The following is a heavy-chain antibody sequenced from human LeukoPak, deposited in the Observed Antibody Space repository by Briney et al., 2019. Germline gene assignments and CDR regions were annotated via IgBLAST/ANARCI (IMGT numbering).Heavy chain of an antibody. V-gene: IGHV3-21*01. CDR3: ARDDGYDILTGYYPYEFDY. J-gene: IGHJ4*02. Sequence: PGGSLRLSCAASRFTFSSYSMNWVRQAPGKGLEWVSSISSSSSYIYYADSVKGRFTISRDNAKNSLYLQMNSLRAEDTAVYYCARDDGYDILTGYYPYEFDYWGQGTLVTVSS. D-gene: IGHD3-9*01. CDR1: RFTFSSYS. CDR2: ISSSSSYI.